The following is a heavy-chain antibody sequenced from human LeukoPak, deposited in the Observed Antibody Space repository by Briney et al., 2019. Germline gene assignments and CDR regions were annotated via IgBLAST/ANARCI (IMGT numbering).Heavy chain of an antibody. CDR1: GGSISSYY. CDR3: TGKGGAANYYYYGMDV. J-gene: IGHJ6*02. CDR2: IYTSGGT. V-gene: IGHV4-4*07. Sequence: SETLSLTCTVSGGSISSYYWSWIRQPAGKGLEWIGRIYTSGGTNYNPSLKSRVTMSVDTSKTQFSLKLSSVTAADTAVYYCTGKGGAANYYYYGMDVWGQGTTVTVSS. D-gene: IGHD5-18*01.